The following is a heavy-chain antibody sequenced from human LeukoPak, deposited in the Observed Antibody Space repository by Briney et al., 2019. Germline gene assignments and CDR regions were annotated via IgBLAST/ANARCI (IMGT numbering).Heavy chain of an antibody. CDR2: ISWDGGST. J-gene: IGHJ4*02. CDR3: AKDFGGRIAVAGGYDY. Sequence: PGGSLRLSCAASGFTFDDYAMHWVRQAPGKGLEWVSLISWDGGSTYYADSVKGRFTISRDNSKNSLYLQMNSLRAEDTALYYCAKDFGGRIAVAGGYDYWGQGTLVTVSS. CDR1: GFTFDDYA. V-gene: IGHV3-43D*03. D-gene: IGHD6-19*01.